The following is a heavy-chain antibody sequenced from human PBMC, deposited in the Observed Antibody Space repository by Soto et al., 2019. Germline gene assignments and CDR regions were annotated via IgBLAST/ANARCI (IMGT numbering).Heavy chain of an antibody. J-gene: IGHJ4*02. CDR3: ERWVYYDILTGYYDFDY. Sequence: PSETLSLTCAVYGGSFSGYYWSWIRQPPGKGLEWIGEINHSGSTNYNPSLKSRVTISVDTSKNQFSLKLSSVTAADTAVYYCERWVYYDILTGYYDFDYWGQGTLVTVSS. CDR2: INHSGST. V-gene: IGHV4-34*01. D-gene: IGHD3-9*01. CDR1: GGSFSGYY.